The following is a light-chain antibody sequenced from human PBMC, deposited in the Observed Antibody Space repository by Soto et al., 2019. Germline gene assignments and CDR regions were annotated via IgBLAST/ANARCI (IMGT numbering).Light chain of an antibody. V-gene: IGLV2-14*03. CDR2: DVV. Sequence: QSVLTQPASVSGSPGQSITISCTGTSSDAGGFNSVSWYQLRPGTAPKLILYDVVDRPSGVSYRFSGSKSGNTASLTISGLQAADEADYFGSSYTSTMTNVFGRGTKVTVL. J-gene: IGLJ1*01. CDR1: SSDAGGFNS. CDR3: SSYTSTMTNV.